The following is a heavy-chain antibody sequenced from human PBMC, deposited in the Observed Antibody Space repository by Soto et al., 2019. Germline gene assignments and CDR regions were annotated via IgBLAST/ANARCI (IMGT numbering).Heavy chain of an antibody. CDR2: IYYSGST. CDR3: ARHLIAARRVYYFDY. J-gene: IGHJ4*02. Sequence: QLQLQESGPGLVKPSETLSLTCTVSGGSISSSSYYWGWIRQPPGKGLEWIGSIYYSGSTYYNPSLKSRVTISVDTSKNLFSLKLSSVTAADTAVYYCARHLIAARRVYYFDYWGQGTLVTVSS. D-gene: IGHD6-6*01. CDR1: GGSISSSSYY. V-gene: IGHV4-39*01.